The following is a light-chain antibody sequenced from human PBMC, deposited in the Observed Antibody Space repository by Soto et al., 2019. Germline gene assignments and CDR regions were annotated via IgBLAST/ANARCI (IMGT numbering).Light chain of an antibody. CDR2: AAS. CDR1: QSISNY. V-gene: IGKV1-39*01. Sequence: DIQMTQSPSSLSASVGDGATITCRASQSISNYVNWYQQKPGKAPKLLIYAASRLQSGVPSRFSGTGSRTDFTLTISSLQPEDFATYYCQETFSTPSFTFGGGTKVDI. CDR3: QETFSTPSFT. J-gene: IGKJ4*01.